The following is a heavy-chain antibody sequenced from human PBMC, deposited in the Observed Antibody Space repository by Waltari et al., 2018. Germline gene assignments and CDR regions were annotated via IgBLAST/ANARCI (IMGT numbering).Heavy chain of an antibody. J-gene: IGHJ4*02. CDR2: IHGSGRT. D-gene: IGHD2-15*01. CDR1: GESVTNSYW. Sequence: QVKLQESGPGLVKPSGTLSPTCAVSGESVTNSYWWSWVRQSPGRGLEWIGQIHGSGRTNYNPSLESRVTVSLDTSNNHFSLRVTSATAADTAVYFCARDRGRGLYLESWGQGTLVTVSP. CDR3: ARDRGRGLYLES. V-gene: IGHV4-4*02.